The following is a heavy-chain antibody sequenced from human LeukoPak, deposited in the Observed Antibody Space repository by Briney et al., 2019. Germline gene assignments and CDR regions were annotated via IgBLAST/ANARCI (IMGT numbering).Heavy chain of an antibody. D-gene: IGHD1-26*01. J-gene: IGHJ4*02. V-gene: IGHV3-7*01. CDR2: IKQDGSEI. CDR3: ARDTPLGELPGVSDY. Sequence: GGSLRLSCAASGFTFSSYWMSWVRQAPGKGLEWVANIKQDGSEIYYVDSVKGRFTISRDNAKNSLYLQMNSLRAEDTAVYYCARDTPLGELPGVSDYWGQGTLVTVSS. CDR1: GFTFSSYW.